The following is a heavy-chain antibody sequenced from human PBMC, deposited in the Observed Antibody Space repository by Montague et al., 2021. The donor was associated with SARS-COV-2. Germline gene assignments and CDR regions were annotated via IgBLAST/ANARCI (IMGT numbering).Heavy chain of an antibody. CDR1: GFTFTSSA. Sequence: SVKVSCKASGFTFTSSAVQWVRQARGQRLGWIGWIVVGSGNTNYAQKFQERVTITRDMSTSTAYMELSSLRSEDTAVYYCAAVPAGYSSSWYDYFDYWGQGTLVTVSS. CDR2: IVVGSGNT. J-gene: IGHJ4*02. V-gene: IGHV1-58*01. CDR3: AAVPAGYSSSWYDYFDY. D-gene: IGHD6-13*01.